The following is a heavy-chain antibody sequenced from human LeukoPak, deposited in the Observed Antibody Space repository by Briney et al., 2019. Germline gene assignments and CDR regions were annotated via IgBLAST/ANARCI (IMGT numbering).Heavy chain of an antibody. J-gene: IGHJ4*02. V-gene: IGHV4-4*02. Sequence: SETLSLTCGVSGGSIYITNYWSWVRRAPGKGLEWIGEIAHDGTINYNPSLRSRVAMSLDRANNQFSLSLTSVTAADTAVHYCTREDRPYCPFAYWGQGVLVTVSS. D-gene: IGHD1-26*01. CDR1: GGSIYITNY. CDR2: IAHDGTI. CDR3: TREDRPYCPFAY.